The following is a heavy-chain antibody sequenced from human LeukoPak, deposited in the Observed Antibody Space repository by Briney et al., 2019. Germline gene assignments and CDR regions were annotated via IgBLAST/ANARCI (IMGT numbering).Heavy chain of an antibody. J-gene: IGHJ4*02. CDR3: ARGIVGATFDY. CDR2: ISTGNSYI. V-gene: IGHV3-21*04. CDR1: GFTFSSYS. Sequence: GGSLRLSCAASGFTFSSYSMNWVRQAPGKGLEWVSSISTGNSYIYYTDSVKGRFTISRDNAKNSLYLQMNSLRAEDTALYHCARGIVGATFDYWGQGTLVTVSS. D-gene: IGHD1-26*01.